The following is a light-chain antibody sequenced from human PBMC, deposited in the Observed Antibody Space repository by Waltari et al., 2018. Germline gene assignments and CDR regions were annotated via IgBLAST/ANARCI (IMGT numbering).Light chain of an antibody. Sequence: DLQMTPSPSSLSASVGDRVTIPCRASQSISSFLNWYQQKPGKAPNLLIYAASSLPSGVPSRFSGSGSGTDFTLTISSLQPEDFATYYCQQSYSVPFTFGPGTKVDIK. J-gene: IGKJ3*01. CDR3: QQSYSVPFT. V-gene: IGKV1-39*01. CDR2: AAS. CDR1: QSISSF.